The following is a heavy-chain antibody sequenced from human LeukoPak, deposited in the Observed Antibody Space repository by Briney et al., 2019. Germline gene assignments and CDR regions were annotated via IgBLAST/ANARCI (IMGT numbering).Heavy chain of an antibody. Sequence: GGSLRLSCAASGFTFTSFEMNWVRQAPGKGLEWVSYISSSGSTIYYAASVKGRFTISRDNAKNSLYLQMNSLRAEDTAVYYCARDGKGRNRIGYYFDYWGQGTLVTVSS. CDR2: ISSSGSTI. D-gene: IGHD3-10*01. CDR1: GFTFTSFE. J-gene: IGHJ4*02. CDR3: ARDGKGRNRIGYYFDY. V-gene: IGHV3-48*03.